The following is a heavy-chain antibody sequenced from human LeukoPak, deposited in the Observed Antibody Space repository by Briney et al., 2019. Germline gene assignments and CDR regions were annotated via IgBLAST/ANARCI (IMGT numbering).Heavy chain of an antibody. CDR3: ARRPYYYDSSGYYSNY. J-gene: IGHJ4*02. CDR1: GGSFSGYH. CDR2: INHSGST. V-gene: IGHV4-34*01. D-gene: IGHD3-22*01. Sequence: SETLSLTCAVYGGSFSGYHWSWIRQPPGKGLEWIGEINHSGSTNYNPSLKSRVTISVDTSKNQFSLKLSSVTAADTAVYYCARRPYYYDSSGYYSNYWGQGTLVTVSS.